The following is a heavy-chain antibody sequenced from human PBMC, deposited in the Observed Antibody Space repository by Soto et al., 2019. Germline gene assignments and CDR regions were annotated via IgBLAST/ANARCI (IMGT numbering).Heavy chain of an antibody. CDR2: TRNKANSYTT. Sequence: GGSLRLSCAASGFTFSDHYMDWVRQAPGKGLEWVGRTRNKANSYTTEYAASVKGRFTISRDDSKNSLYLQMNSLKTEDTAVYYCALIGITGTDAFDIWGQGTMVTVSS. CDR3: ALIGITGTDAFDI. D-gene: IGHD1-20*01. CDR1: GFTFSDHY. J-gene: IGHJ3*02. V-gene: IGHV3-72*01.